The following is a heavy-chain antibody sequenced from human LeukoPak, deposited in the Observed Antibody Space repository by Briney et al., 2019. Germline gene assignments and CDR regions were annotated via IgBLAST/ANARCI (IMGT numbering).Heavy chain of an antibody. D-gene: IGHD5-12*01. J-gene: IGHJ5*02. CDR1: GFTFSDYY. V-gene: IGHV3-11*01. Sequence: GGSLRLSCAASGFTFSDYYMSWIRQAPGKGLEWVSYISSSGGTIYYADSVKGRFTISRDNAKNSLYLRMNSLRAEDTAVYYCARDRLATGNWFDPWGQGTLVTVSS. CDR2: ISSSGGTI. CDR3: ARDRLATGNWFDP.